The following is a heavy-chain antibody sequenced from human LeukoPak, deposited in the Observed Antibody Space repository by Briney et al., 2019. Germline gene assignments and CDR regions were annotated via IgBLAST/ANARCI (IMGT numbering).Heavy chain of an antibody. D-gene: IGHD2-2*01. CDR2: IDPSVADT. J-gene: IGHJ5*02. V-gene: IGHV5-10-1*01. CDR3: ARRYCSSTRCLLQDWFDP. Sequence: GESLKISCKGSGYSFTSYWISWVRQMPGKGLEWMGRIDPSVADTNYSPSFQGHVTISADKATSTAYLQWSSQKASDTAMYYWARRYCSSTRCLLQDWFDPRGQGTLVTGSS. CDR1: GYSFTSYW.